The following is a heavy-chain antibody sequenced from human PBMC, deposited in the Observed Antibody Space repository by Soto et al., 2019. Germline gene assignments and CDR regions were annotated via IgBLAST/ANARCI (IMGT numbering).Heavy chain of an antibody. D-gene: IGHD6-13*01. CDR2: IWYDGSNK. J-gene: IGHJ4*02. Sequence: QVQLVESGGGVVQPGRSLRLSCAASGFTFSSYGMHWVRQAPGKGLEWVAVIWYDGSNKYYADSVKGRFTISRDNSKNTLYLQMNSLRAEDTAVYYCARDRVLGGGQQLVRLAYWGQGTRVTVSS. V-gene: IGHV3-33*01. CDR3: ARDRVLGGGQQLVRLAY. CDR1: GFTFSSYG.